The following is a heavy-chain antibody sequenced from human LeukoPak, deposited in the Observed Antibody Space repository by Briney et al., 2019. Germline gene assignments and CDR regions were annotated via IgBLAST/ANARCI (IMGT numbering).Heavy chain of an antibody. CDR2: IIPIFGTA. V-gene: IGHV1-69*06. CDR3: VASGGYSYAWYYFDY. J-gene: IGHJ4*02. CDR1: GGTFSSYA. D-gene: IGHD5-18*01. Sequence: SVKVSCKASGGTFSSYAISWVRQAPGQGLEWMGGIIPIFGTANYAQKFQGRVTITADKSTSTAYMELSSLRSEDTAVYYCVASGGYSYAWYYFDYWGQGTLVTVSS.